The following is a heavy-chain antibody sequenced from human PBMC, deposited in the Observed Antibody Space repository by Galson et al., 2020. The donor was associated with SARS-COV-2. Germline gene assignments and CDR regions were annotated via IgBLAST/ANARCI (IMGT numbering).Heavy chain of an antibody. J-gene: IGHJ4*02. CDR3: AMYAVGRGGDGY. CDR2: ISDNANS. Sequence: SETLSLTCTVSGGSLTNNHLSWIRQSPGKGLEWIGCISDNANSNFNISLQSRVSISADTSRNQFSLRLNSVTPADTAVYYCAMYAVGRGGDGYWGLGTLVTVSS. V-gene: IGHV4-59*01. D-gene: IGHD2-8*01. CDR1: GGSLTNNH.